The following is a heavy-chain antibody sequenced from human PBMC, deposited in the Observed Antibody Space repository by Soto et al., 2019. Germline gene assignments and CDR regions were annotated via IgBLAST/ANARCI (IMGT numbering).Heavy chain of an antibody. CDR3: ARLLVVGNLMDTFDI. CDR1: AYSFTSNC. CDR2: IYPGDSDT. J-gene: IGHJ3*02. V-gene: IGHV5-51*01. Sequence: GESLKVSCKGSAYSFTSNCIGWVRQMPGKGLEWMGIIYPGDSDTRYSPSFQGQVTISADKSISTAYLQWSSLKASDTAMYYCARLLVVGNLMDTFDIWCPGTMGSV. D-gene: IGHD6-19*01.